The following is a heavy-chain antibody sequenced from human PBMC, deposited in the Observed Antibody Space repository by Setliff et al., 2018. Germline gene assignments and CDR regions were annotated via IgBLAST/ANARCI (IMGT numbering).Heavy chain of an antibody. D-gene: IGHD5-18*01. CDR2: IYYNGNT. Sequence: SETLSLTCTVSGGSISSYYWSWIRQPPGKGLEWIGYIYYNGNTNFNPSLKSRVNMSVDTSKNQFVLNLKAVTAADTAVYYCARDRTAYSYGLDVWGQGATVTVSS. CDR1: GGSISSYY. CDR3: ARDRTAYSYGLDV. V-gene: IGHV4-59*01. J-gene: IGHJ6*02.